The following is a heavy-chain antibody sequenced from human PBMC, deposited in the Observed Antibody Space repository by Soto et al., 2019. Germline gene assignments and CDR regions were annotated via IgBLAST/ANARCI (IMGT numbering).Heavy chain of an antibody. V-gene: IGHV1-69*13. D-gene: IGHD3-9*01. CDR1: GCTFSSYA. J-gene: IGHJ5*02. CDR3: ARDQTGAGYYPWFDP. CDR2: IIPIFGTA. Sequence: GASVKVSCKASGCTFSSYAISWVRQAPGQGLEWMGGIIPIFGTANYAQKFQGRVTITADESTSTAYMELSSLRSEDTAVYYCARDQTGAGYYPWFDPWGQGPLVTVXS.